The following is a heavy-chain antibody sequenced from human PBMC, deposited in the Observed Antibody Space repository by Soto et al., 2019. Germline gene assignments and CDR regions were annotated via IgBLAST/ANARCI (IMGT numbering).Heavy chain of an antibody. CDR1: GFSLSNARMG. D-gene: IGHD2-2*01. J-gene: IGHJ6*02. V-gene: IGHV2-26*01. CDR3: ARMPLTEYCSSTSCYYYYYGVDV. CDR2: IFSNDEK. Sequence: SGPTLVNPTETLTLTCTVSGFSLSNARMGVSWIRQPPGKALEWLAHIFSNDEKSYSTSLKSSLTISKDTSKSQVVLTMTNMDPVDTATYYCARMPLTEYCSSTSCYYYYYGVDVWGQGTTVTVSS.